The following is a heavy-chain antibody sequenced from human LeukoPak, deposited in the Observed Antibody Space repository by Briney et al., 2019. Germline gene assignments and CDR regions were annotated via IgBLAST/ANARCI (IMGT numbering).Heavy chain of an antibody. Sequence: GGSLILSCAASGFTFSSNAMSWVRQAPGKGLEWVSTITGSGTSTYYADSVKGRFTISRDNSKNTLYLQMNSLRAEDTAVYYCAKEGSCSGGNCYSDYWGQGTLVTVSS. CDR2: ITGSGTST. CDR1: GFTFSSNA. D-gene: IGHD2-15*01. V-gene: IGHV3-23*01. CDR3: AKEGSCSGGNCYSDY. J-gene: IGHJ4*02.